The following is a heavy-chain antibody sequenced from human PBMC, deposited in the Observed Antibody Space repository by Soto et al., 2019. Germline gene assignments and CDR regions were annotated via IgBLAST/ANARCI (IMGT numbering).Heavy chain of an antibody. CDR3: ARAVGGRDIVLMVYAISRGPYYYYYMDV. J-gene: IGHJ6*03. D-gene: IGHD2-8*01. Sequence: GASVKVSCKASGYTFTSYDINWVRQATGQGLEWMGWMNPNSGNTGYAQKFQDRVTMTRNTSISTAYMELSSLRSEDTAVYYCARAVGGRDIVLMVYAISRGPYYYYYMDVWGKGTTVTVS. CDR2: MNPNSGNT. V-gene: IGHV1-8*01. CDR1: GYTFTSYD.